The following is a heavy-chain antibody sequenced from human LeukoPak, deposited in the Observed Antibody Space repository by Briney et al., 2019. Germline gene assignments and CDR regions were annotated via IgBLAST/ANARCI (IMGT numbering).Heavy chain of an antibody. CDR1: GFTFTSYC. D-gene: IGHD2-2*01. Sequence: GGSLRLSCAASGFTFTSYCLSWVRQAPGKGLDWVSAITGSGGDTYYADSVKGRFTISRDNSKNTLYLQMNSLRDEDTAVYYCALSRSRKSDNWGEGALVTVSS. CDR3: ALSRSRKSDN. J-gene: IGHJ4*02. CDR2: ITGSGGDT. V-gene: IGHV3-23*01.